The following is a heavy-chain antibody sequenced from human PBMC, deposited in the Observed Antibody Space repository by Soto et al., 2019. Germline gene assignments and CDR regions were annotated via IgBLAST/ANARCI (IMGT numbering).Heavy chain of an antibody. CDR3: ARLTPTTDTFGLDV. Sequence: PGESLKISCESSGYSFTSYWIAWVRQMPGKGLDLIGVFYPGDSHTTYSPSFQGQVTISADRSISTAYLQWSRLKASDTAMYYCARLTPTTDTFGLDVWGQGTTVTVSS. D-gene: IGHD1-1*01. V-gene: IGHV5-51*01. CDR1: GYSFTSYW. J-gene: IGHJ6*02. CDR2: FYPGDSHT.